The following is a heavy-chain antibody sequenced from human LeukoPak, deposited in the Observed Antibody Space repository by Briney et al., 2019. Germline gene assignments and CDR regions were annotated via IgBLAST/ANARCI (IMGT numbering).Heavy chain of an antibody. Sequence: PGGSLRLSCAASGFTFTSYSMNWVRQAPGKGLEWVSGISWNSGSIGYADSVKGRFTISRDNAKNSLYLQMNSLRAEDTALYYCAMYSSPFGRFDYWGQGTLVTVSS. V-gene: IGHV3-9*01. J-gene: IGHJ4*02. CDR3: AMYSSPFGRFDY. CDR2: ISWNSGSI. CDR1: GFTFTSYS. D-gene: IGHD6-19*01.